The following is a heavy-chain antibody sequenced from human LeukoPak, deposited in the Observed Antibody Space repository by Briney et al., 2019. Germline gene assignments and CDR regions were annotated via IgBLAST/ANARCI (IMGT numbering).Heavy chain of an antibody. D-gene: IGHD2-2*01. CDR2: INAGNGNT. CDR3: VRDSSSSLSYIDWFDP. V-gene: IGHV1-3*01. J-gene: IGHJ5*02. Sequence: ASVKVSCKASGYTFTSYAMHWVRQAPGQRLEWMGWINAGNGNTKYSQKFQGRVTITRDTSASTAYMELSSLRSEDTAVYYCVRDSSSSLSYIDWFDPWGQGTLVTVSS. CDR1: GYTFTSYA.